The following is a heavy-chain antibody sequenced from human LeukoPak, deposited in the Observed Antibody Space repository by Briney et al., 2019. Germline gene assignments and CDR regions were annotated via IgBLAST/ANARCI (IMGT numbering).Heavy chain of an antibody. CDR1: GFTFSSYA. CDR2: ISSNGGST. D-gene: IGHD5-12*01. CDR3: ARGGATDAFDI. J-gene: IGHJ3*02. V-gene: IGHV3-64*01. Sequence: PGGSLRLSCAASGFTFSSYAMHWVRQAPGKGLEYVSAISSNGGSTYHANSVKGRFTISRDNSKNTLYLQMGSLRAEDMAVYYCARGGATDAFDIWGQGTMVTVSS.